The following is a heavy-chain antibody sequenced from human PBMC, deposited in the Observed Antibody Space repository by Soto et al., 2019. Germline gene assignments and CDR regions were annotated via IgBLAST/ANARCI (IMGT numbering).Heavy chain of an antibody. D-gene: IGHD2-2*01. CDR3: ARDLKGPVPAAMTGGMDV. J-gene: IGHJ6*02. CDR1: GFTFSSYA. CDR2: ISYDGSNK. Sequence: QVQLVESGGGVVQPGRSLRLSCAASGFTFSSYAMHWVRQAPGKGLEWVAVISYDGSNKYYADSVKGRFTISRDNSKNTQXLQMNSLRAEDTAVYYCARDLKGPVPAAMTGGMDVWGQGTTVTVSS. V-gene: IGHV3-30-3*01.